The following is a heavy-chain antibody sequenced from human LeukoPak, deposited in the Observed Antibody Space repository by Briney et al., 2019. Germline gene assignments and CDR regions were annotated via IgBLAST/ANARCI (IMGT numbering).Heavy chain of an antibody. Sequence: ASVKVSCKASGYTFSGYYIHWVRQAPGQGLEWMGWINPNSGGTKYAQEFQGRVTMTRDTSISTAYMELSRLRSDDTAVYYCARGGRWELPRPYAFDIWGQGTMVTVSS. CDR1: GYTFSGYY. J-gene: IGHJ3*02. D-gene: IGHD1-26*01. V-gene: IGHV1-2*02. CDR3: ARGGRWELPRPYAFDI. CDR2: INPNSGGT.